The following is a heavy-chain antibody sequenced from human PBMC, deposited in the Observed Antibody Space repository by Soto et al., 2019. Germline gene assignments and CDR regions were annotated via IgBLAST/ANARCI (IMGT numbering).Heavy chain of an antibody. CDR3: ARQDYYDSSGYYDY. Sequence: GGSLRLSCAASGFTFSSYWMSWVRQAPGKGLEWVANIKQDGSEKYHVDSVKGRFTISRDNAKNSLYLQMISLRAEDTAVYYCARQDYYDSSGYYDYWGQGTLVTVSS. CDR2: IKQDGSEK. V-gene: IGHV3-7*03. J-gene: IGHJ4*02. CDR1: GFTFSSYW. D-gene: IGHD3-22*01.